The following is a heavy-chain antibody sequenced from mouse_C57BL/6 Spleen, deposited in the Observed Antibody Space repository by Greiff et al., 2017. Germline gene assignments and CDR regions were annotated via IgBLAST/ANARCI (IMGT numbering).Heavy chain of an antibody. J-gene: IGHJ3*01. Sequence: QVTLKVSGPGILQPSQTLSLTCSFSGFSLSTIGMGVGWIRQPSGKGLEWLAHIWWDDDKYYNPALKSRLTISKDTSKHQVFLKIANVDTADTATYSCARMSYGSSEGFAYWGQGTLVTVSA. V-gene: IGHV8-8*01. CDR1: GFSLSTIGMG. D-gene: IGHD1-1*01. CDR3: ARMSYGSSEGFAY. CDR2: IWWDDDK.